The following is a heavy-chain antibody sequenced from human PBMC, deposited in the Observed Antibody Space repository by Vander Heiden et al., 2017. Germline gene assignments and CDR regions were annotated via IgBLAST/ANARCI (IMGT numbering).Heavy chain of an antibody. Sequence: EVQLVQSGAEVKQPGATVKISCKVSGYTFTDYYMHWVQQAPGKGLDWMGLVDAEDGETIYAEKFQGRVTITADTSTDTAYRELSSLRSEDTAVYYCATGPGYSSGWYRFDIWGQGTMVTVSS. CDR3: ATGPGYSSGWYRFDI. CDR2: VDAEDGET. D-gene: IGHD6-19*01. CDR1: GYTFTDYY. J-gene: IGHJ3*02. V-gene: IGHV1-69-2*01.